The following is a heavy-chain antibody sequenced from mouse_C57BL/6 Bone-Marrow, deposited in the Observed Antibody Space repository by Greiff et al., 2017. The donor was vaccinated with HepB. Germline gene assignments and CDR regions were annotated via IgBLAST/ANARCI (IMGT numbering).Heavy chain of an antibody. J-gene: IGHJ2*01. D-gene: IGHD1-1*01. V-gene: IGHV3-6*01. CDR2: ISYDGSN. CDR1: GYSITSGYY. CDR3: ARENYGSPFDY. Sequence: EVQRVESGPGLVKPSQSLSLTCSVTGYSITSGYYWNWIRQFPGNKLEWMGYISYDGSNNYNPSLKNRISITRDTSKNQFFLKLNSVTTEDTATYYCARENYGSPFDYWGQGTTLTVSS.